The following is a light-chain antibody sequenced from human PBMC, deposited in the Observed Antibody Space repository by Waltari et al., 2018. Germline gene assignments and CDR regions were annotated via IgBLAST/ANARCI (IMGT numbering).Light chain of an antibody. J-gene: IGLJ3*02. Sequence: QAGLTQPPSVSKDLRQTATLTCTGDSNNVGNEGAAWLQQHHGHPHKLIPFRKNGRPSCKSERFAASRSESTASLTITGIQPEDEADYYCSAWDSGLRAWVFGGGTKLTVL. V-gene: IGLV10-54*01. CDR2: RKN. CDR3: SAWDSGLRAWV. CDR1: SNNVGNEG.